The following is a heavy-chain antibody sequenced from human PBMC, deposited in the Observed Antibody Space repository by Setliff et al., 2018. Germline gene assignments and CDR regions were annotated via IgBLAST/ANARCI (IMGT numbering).Heavy chain of an antibody. CDR3: ARVGHSTYYNFWSGPRGYNWFDP. J-gene: IGHJ5*02. V-gene: IGHV4-34*01. D-gene: IGHD3-3*01. CDR2: INHSGST. Sequence: SETLSLTCAVYGGSFSGYYWSWIRQPPGKGLEWIGEINHSGSTNYNPSLKSRVTISVDTSKNLFSLKLSSVTAADTAVYYCARVGHSTYYNFWSGPRGYNWFDPWGQGTLVTVSS. CDR1: GGSFSGYY.